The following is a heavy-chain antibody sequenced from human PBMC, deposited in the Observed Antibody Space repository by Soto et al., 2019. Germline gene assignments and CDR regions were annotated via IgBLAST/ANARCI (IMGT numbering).Heavy chain of an antibody. J-gene: IGHJ4*02. Sequence: SETLSLTCTVSGGSISSYYWSWLRQPPGKGLEWIGYIYYSGSTNYNPSLKSRVTISVDTSKNQFSLKLSSVTAADTAVYYCQGATMVRGVIITAPMYWGQGTLVTVSS. CDR3: QGATMVRGVIITAPMY. CDR1: GGSISSYY. CDR2: IYYSGST. D-gene: IGHD3-10*01. V-gene: IGHV4-59*01.